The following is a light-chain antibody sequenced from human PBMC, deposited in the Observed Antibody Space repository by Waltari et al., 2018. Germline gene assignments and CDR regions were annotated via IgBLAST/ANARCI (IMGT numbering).Light chain of an antibody. Sequence: QSALTQPPSASGSPGQSVTISCTGTSSDGGGYHYVSWYQQHPGKAPKLMIYEVSKRPSGVPDRFSGSKSGNTASLTVSGLQAEDEADYYCSSYAGSNNLVFGGGTKLTVL. V-gene: IGLV2-8*01. CDR1: SSDGGGYHY. CDR2: EVS. J-gene: IGLJ3*02. CDR3: SSYAGSNNLV.